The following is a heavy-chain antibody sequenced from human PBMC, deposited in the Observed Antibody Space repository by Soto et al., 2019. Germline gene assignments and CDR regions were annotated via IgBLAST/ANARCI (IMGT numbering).Heavy chain of an antibody. D-gene: IGHD3-9*01. V-gene: IGHV3-30-3*01. Sequence: QVQLVESGGSVVQPGRSLRLSCAASGFTFTAYAMHWVRQAPGKGLEWVALISYDGSNNYYADSVKGRFTISRDNSKNTLYLQMNSLRAEDTAVYYCARVGGYYDILTGPFDNWGQGTLVTVSS. J-gene: IGHJ4*02. CDR3: ARVGGYYDILTGPFDN. CDR1: GFTFTAYA. CDR2: ISYDGSNN.